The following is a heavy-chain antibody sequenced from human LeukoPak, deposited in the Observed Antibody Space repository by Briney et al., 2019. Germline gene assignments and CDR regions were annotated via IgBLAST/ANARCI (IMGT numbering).Heavy chain of an antibody. J-gene: IGHJ3*02. CDR3: AIRDGGYNSVGAFDI. CDR2: ISGSGAGT. CDR1: GFTFDDYA. V-gene: IGHV3-23*01. D-gene: IGHD5-24*01. Sequence: GGSLRLSCAASGFTFDDYAMHWVRQAPGKGLEWVSLISGSGAGTYYADSVKGRFTISRDSSKNTLYLQMNSLRAEDTAVYYCAIRDGGYNSVGAFDIWGQGTMVTVSS.